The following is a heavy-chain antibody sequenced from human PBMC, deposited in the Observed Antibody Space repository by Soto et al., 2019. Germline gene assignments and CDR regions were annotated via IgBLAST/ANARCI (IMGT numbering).Heavy chain of an antibody. CDR1: GYSFTSCS. Sequence: PWESLKIYCKGAGYSFTSCSIGCVRKMPGKGLEWMGIIYPGDSDTRYSPSFQGQVTISADKSISTAYLQWSSLKASDTTMYYCARIWAKAMVTPDYWGQGTLVTVSS. CDR2: IYPGDSDT. CDR3: ARIWAKAMVTPDY. J-gene: IGHJ4*02. V-gene: IGHV5-51*01. D-gene: IGHD5-18*01.